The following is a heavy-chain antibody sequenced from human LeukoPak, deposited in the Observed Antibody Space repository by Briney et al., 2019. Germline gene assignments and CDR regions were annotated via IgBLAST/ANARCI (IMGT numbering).Heavy chain of an antibody. Sequence: GGSLRLSCGASGFTFSSYAMHWVRQAPGKGLEWVAVISYDGSNKYYADSVKGRFTISRDNSKNTLYLQMSSLRAEDTAVYYCARGYYGYWGQGTLVTVSS. CDR2: ISYDGSNK. D-gene: IGHD3-3*01. CDR1: GFTFSSYA. J-gene: IGHJ4*02. V-gene: IGHV3-30-3*01. CDR3: ARGYYGY.